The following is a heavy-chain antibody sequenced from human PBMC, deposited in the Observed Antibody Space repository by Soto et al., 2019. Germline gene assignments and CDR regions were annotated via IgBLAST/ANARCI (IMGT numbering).Heavy chain of an antibody. D-gene: IGHD5-12*01. V-gene: IGHV4-39*01. J-gene: IGHJ4*02. CDR2: IYDSGST. CDR3: ARPGKTGYQPVDY. Sequence: QLQLQESGPGLVKPSETLSLTCTVSGGSIAGSRYYWGWIRQSPWKGLEWIATIYDSGSTYYNPSFKGRVTISVDRSKNQVSLKLSSLTAADTAVYYCARPGKTGYQPVDYWGQGTLVTVSS. CDR1: GGSIAGSRYY.